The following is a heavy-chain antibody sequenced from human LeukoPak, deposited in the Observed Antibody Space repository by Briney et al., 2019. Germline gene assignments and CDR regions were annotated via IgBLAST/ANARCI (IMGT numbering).Heavy chain of an antibody. J-gene: IGHJ3*02. V-gene: IGHV3-53*04. D-gene: IGHD3-3*01. CDR3: ARWRPIDAFDI. CDR2: LSSTGNT. Sequence: GGSLRLSCAASGFTVSRNYMNWVRQAPGKGLEWVSLLSSTGNTSYTDSVKGRFTISRHNSKKTLYLQVNGLRPEDTAMYYCARWRPIDAFDIWGQGTMVIVSS. CDR1: GFTVSRNY.